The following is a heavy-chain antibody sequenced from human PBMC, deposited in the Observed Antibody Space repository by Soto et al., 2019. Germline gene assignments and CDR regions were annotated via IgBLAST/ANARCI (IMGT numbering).Heavy chain of an antibody. CDR1: GFTFSSYG. CDR3: AKDAVGFGELSVYNWFDP. V-gene: IGHV3-30*18. Sequence: GGSLRLSCAASGFTFSSYGMHWVRQAPGKGLEWVAVISYDGSNKYYADSVKGRFTISRDNSKNTLYLQMNSLRAEDTAVYYCAKDAVGFGELSVYNWFDPWGQGTLVTVSS. CDR2: ISYDGSNK. D-gene: IGHD3-10*01. J-gene: IGHJ5*02.